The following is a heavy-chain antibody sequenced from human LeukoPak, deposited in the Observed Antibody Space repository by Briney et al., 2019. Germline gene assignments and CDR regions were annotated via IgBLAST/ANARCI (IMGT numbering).Heavy chain of an antibody. CDR3: AKFGDIVVVVAATHNWFDP. D-gene: IGHD2-15*01. J-gene: IGHJ5*02. V-gene: IGHV3-23*01. CDR1: GFTFSSYA. Sequence: GGSLRLSCAASGFTFSSYAMSWVRQAPGKGLEWVSAISGSGGSTYYADSVKGRFTIPRDNSKNTLYLQMNSLRAEDTAVYYCAKFGDIVVVVAATHNWFDPWGQGTLVTVSS. CDR2: ISGSGGST.